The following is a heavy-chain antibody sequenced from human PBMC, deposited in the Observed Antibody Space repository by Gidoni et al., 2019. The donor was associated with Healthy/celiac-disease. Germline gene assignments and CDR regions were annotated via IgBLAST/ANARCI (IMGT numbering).Heavy chain of an antibody. CDR1: GCSISSSSYY. CDR3: ARQTYGGYVGY. Sequence: QLQLQDSGPGLVKPSETLSLTCTVSGCSISSSSYYWGWIRQPPGKGLEWIGSIYYSGSTYYNPSLKSRVTISVDTSKNQFSLKLSSVTAADTAVYYCARQTYGGYVGYWGQGTLVTVSS. CDR2: IYYSGST. D-gene: IGHD5-12*01. J-gene: IGHJ4*02. V-gene: IGHV4-39*01.